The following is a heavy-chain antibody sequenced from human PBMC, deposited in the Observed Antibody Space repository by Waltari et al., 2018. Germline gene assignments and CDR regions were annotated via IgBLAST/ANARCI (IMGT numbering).Heavy chain of an antibody. CDR1: GYTFPSHD. CDR3: ARGGIAARRESFGY. Sequence: QVQLVQSGAEVKKPGASVKVSCKASGYTFPSHDINWVRQATGQGLEWMGWMNPNSGNTGYAQKFQGRVTITRNTSISTAYMELSSLRSEDTAVYYCARGGIAARRESFGYWGQGTLVTVSS. CDR2: MNPNSGNT. D-gene: IGHD6-13*01. J-gene: IGHJ4*02. V-gene: IGHV1-8*03.